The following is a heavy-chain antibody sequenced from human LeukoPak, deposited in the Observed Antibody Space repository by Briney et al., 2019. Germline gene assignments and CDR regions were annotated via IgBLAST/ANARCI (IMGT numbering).Heavy chain of an antibody. CDR1: GFTLSSFS. CDR3: VRGSYGDAFDI. CDR2: ITSSGSYI. J-gene: IGHJ3*02. D-gene: IGHD2-2*01. V-gene: IGHV3-21*06. Sequence: GGSLRLSCTVSGFTLSSFSMNWVRQAPGKGLEWVSSITSSGSYIYYADSMKGRFTISRANAKNSLYLQMNSLRAEDTAVYYCVRGSYGDAFDIWGQGAMVTVSS.